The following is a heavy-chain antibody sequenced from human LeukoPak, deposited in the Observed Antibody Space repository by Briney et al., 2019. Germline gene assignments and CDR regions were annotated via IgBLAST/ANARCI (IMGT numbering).Heavy chain of an antibody. D-gene: IGHD3-10*02. Sequence: WESLRLSCAASGFTFSGYYMSWIRQAPGKGLEWLGYINPTSGCTTYADSVRGRVAITRDNAMNSLYLQMNSLISAATAAYYCARGDTMSLYYFGYWGQGTLVTVSS. V-gene: IGHV3-11*05. CDR1: GFTFSGYY. J-gene: IGHJ4*02. CDR2: INPTSGCT. CDR3: ARGDTMSLYYFGY.